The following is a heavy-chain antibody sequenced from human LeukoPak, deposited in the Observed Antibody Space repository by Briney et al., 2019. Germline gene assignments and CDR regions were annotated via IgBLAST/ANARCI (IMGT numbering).Heavy chain of an antibody. Sequence: GGSLRLSCAASGFTFDDYAMHWVRQAPGKGLEWVSGISWNSGSIGYADSVKGRFTISRDNAKNSLYLQMNSLRAEDTALYYCAKARAGIADNYYYYYYMDVWGKGTTVTISS. CDR1: GFTFDDYA. V-gene: IGHV3-9*01. CDR2: ISWNSGSI. J-gene: IGHJ6*03. CDR3: AKARAGIADNYYYYYYMDV. D-gene: IGHD6-13*01.